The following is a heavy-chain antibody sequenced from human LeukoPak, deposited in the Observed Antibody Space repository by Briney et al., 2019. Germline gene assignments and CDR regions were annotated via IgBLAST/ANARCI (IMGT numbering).Heavy chain of an antibody. CDR2: VSSSSSTR. D-gene: IGHD2-2*01. CDR1: GFTFSSYN. J-gene: IGHJ4*02. Sequence: GGSLRLSCAASGFTFSSYNMNWVRQAPGKGLEWVSYVSSSSSTRYYADSVKGRFTISRDNDKNSLYLQMNSQRDEDTAVYYCARDPGYCGRTSCYAVWNFDSWGQGTLVTVSS. CDR3: ARDPGYCGRTSCYAVWNFDS. V-gene: IGHV3-48*02.